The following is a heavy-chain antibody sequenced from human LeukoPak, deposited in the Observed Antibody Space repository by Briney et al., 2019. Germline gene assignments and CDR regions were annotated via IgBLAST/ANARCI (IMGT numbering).Heavy chain of an antibody. J-gene: IGHJ5*02. V-gene: IGHV3-23*01. CDR3: AGGGLRFLEWSHWFDP. D-gene: IGHD3-3*01. Sequence: GGSLRLSCAASGFTFSSYAMSWVRQAPGKGLEWVSAISGAGGGTYYADSVKGRFTISRDNSKNTLYLQMNSLRAEDTAVYYCAGGGLRFLEWSHWFDPWGQGTLVTVSS. CDR1: GFTFSSYA. CDR2: ISGAGGGT.